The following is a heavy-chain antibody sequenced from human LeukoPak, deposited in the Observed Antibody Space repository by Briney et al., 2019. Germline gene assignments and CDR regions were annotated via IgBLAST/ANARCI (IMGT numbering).Heavy chain of an antibody. CDR2: TYYRSKWYN. V-gene: IGHV6-1*01. D-gene: IGHD3-9*01. Sequence: SQTLSLTCAISGDSFSSNSAAWNWIRQSPSRGLEWLGRTYYRSKWYNDYAVSVKSRITINPDTSKNQFSLQLNSVTPEDTAVYYCARDRWGYDILTGYYGEIDYWGQGTLVTVSS. CDR3: ARDRWGYDILTGYYGEIDY. J-gene: IGHJ4*02. CDR1: GDSFSSNSAA.